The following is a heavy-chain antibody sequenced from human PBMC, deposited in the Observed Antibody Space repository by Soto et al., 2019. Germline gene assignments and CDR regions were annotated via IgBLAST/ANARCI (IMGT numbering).Heavy chain of an antibody. V-gene: IGHV3-30-3*01. J-gene: IGHJ4*02. CDR2: ISEDGGTE. CDR1: GFPFTSYN. CDR3: ARRLAPTVSALGY. Sequence: QVQLVESGGGVVQPGTSLRLSCTASGFPFTSYNFHWVRQAPGKGLEWVAVISEDGGTEYFADAVRGRFLISKDTSKNTVYLQMNSLRPEDTGTYFCARRLAPTVSALGYWGQGTLVTVSS. D-gene: IGHD4-4*01.